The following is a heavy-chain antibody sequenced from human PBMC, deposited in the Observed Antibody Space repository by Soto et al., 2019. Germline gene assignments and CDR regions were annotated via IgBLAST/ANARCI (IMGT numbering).Heavy chain of an antibody. CDR1: GGSVSSGSYY. V-gene: IGHV4-61*01. J-gene: IGHJ4*02. Sequence: SETLSLTCTVSGGSVSSGSYYWSWIRQPPGKGLEWIGYIYYSGSTNYNPSLKSRVTISVDTSKNQFSLKLSSVTAADTAVYYCAREACSGGSCYFDYWGQGTLVTVSS. CDR3: AREACSGGSCYFDY. CDR2: IYYSGST. D-gene: IGHD2-15*01.